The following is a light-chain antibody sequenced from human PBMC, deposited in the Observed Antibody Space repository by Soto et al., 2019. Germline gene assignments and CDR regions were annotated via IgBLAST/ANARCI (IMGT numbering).Light chain of an antibody. J-gene: IGKJ5*01. CDR3: QQYYSYPAIT. CDR1: QGISSY. Sequence: AMRMTQSPSSLSASTGDRVTITCRASQGISSYLAWYQQKPGKAPKLLIYAASTLQSGVPSRFSGSGSGTDFTLTISCLQSEDFATYYCQQYYSYPAITFGQRTRLEIK. V-gene: IGKV1-8*01. CDR2: AAS.